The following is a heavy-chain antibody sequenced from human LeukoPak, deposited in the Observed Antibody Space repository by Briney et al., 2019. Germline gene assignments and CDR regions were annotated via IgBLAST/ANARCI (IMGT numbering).Heavy chain of an antibody. CDR2: INHSGST. CDR1: GGSFSGYY. CDR3: ARVRGYYDSSGYSPRGYFQH. V-gene: IGHV4-34*01. J-gene: IGHJ1*01. D-gene: IGHD3-22*01. Sequence: SETLSLTCAVHGGSFSGYYWSWIRQPPGKGLEWIGEINHSGSTNYNPSLKSRVTISVDTSKNQFSLKLSSVTAADTAVYYCARVRGYYDSSGYSPRGYFQHWGQGTLVTVSS.